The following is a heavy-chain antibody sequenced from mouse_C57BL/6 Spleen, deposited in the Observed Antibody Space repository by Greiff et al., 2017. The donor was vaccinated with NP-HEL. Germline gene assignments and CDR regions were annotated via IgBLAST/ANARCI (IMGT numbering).Heavy chain of an antibody. V-gene: IGHV1-50*01. Sequence: QVQLQQPGAELVKPGASVKLSCKASGYTFTSYWMQWVKQRPGQGLEWIGEIDPSDSYTNYNQKFKGKATLTVDTSSSTAYMQLSSLTSEDSAVYYCARSGRRYAMDYWGQGTSVTVSS. J-gene: IGHJ4*01. CDR1: GYTFTSYW. CDR3: ARSGRRYAMDY. CDR2: IDPSDSYT. D-gene: IGHD4-1*01.